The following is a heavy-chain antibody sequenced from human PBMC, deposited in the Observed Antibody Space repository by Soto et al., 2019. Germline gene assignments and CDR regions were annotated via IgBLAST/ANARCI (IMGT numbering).Heavy chain of an antibody. D-gene: IGHD2-15*01. J-gene: IGHJ4*02. Sequence: PGGALRLSCAASGFPFSTYAMSWVRQAPGKGLEWVSTIMNSGAGTYYPDSMTGRFTISRENSKNTLYLQMNSLRAEDAAVYYCAKDLVGSNADYYDYWGQGTLVTVSS. CDR2: IMNSGAGT. CDR1: GFPFSTYA. CDR3: AKDLVGSNADYYDY. V-gene: IGHV3-23*01.